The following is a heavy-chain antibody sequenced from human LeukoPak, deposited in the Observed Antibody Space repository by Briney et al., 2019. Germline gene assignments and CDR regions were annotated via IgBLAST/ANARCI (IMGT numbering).Heavy chain of an antibody. Sequence: KASETLSLTCTVSGYSISSGYHWGWIRQPPGKGLEWIGSIYHSGSTYYNPSLKSRVTISVDTSKNQFSLKLRSVTAADTAVYYCARDSGTTGEVKFDPWGQGTLVTVSS. CDR2: IYHSGST. D-gene: IGHD3-10*01. CDR1: GYSISSGYH. V-gene: IGHV4-38-2*02. J-gene: IGHJ5*02. CDR3: ARDSGTTGEVKFDP.